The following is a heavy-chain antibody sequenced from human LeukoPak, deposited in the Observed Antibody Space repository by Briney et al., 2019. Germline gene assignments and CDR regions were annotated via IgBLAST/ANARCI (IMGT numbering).Heavy chain of an antibody. D-gene: IGHD3-10*01. Sequence: GASVKVSCKASGYTFTSYAMHWVRQAPGQRLEWMGWINAGNGNTKYSQKFQGRVTITRDTSASTAYMEPSSLRSEDTAVYYCARDNYHYYGSGSYDYWGQGTLVTVSS. J-gene: IGHJ4*02. CDR1: GYTFTSYA. CDR3: ARDNYHYYGSGSYDY. V-gene: IGHV1-3*01. CDR2: INAGNGNT.